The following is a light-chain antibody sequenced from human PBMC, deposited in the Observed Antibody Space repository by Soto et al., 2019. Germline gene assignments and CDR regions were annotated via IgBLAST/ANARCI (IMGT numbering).Light chain of an antibody. J-gene: IGKJ2*01. CDR3: QQSYTTPYT. CDR2: AAS. Sequence: DIQMTQSPSSLSASVGDRVTITCRASQSISSYLNWYQQKPGKAPKVLIYAASSLQSGVPSRISGSGSGTDFPLTISSLQPEDFATYYCQQSYTTPYTFGQGTKLEIK. V-gene: IGKV1-39*01. CDR1: QSISSY.